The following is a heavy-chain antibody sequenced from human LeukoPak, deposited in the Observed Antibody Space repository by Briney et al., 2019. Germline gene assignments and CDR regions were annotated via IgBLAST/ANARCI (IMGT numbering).Heavy chain of an antibody. D-gene: IGHD3-22*01. CDR1: GGSISSSSYY. V-gene: IGHV4-39*01. J-gene: IGHJ5*02. Sequence: SETLSLTCTVSGGSISSSSYYWGWIRQPPGKGLEWIGSIHYSGSTYYNPSLKSRVTISVDTSKNQFSLKLSSVTAADTAVYYCARPYYYDSSGLPAGWFDPWGQGTLVTVSS. CDR2: IHYSGST. CDR3: ARPYYYDSSGLPAGWFDP.